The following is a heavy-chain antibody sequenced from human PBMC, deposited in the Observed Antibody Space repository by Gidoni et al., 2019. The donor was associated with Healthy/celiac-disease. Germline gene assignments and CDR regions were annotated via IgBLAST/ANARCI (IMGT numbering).Heavy chain of an antibody. V-gene: IGHV3-23*01. Sequence: EVQLLESGGGLVQPGGSLRLSCAASGFTCSSYAMSWVLQAPGKGLDWVSAISGSGGSTYYADSVKGRCTISRDNAKNTLYQQKNSLRADDTAVYYCAKDVGHYGDFGKFDYWGQGTLVTVSS. D-gene: IGHD4-17*01. J-gene: IGHJ4*02. CDR2: ISGSGGST. CDR1: GFTCSSYA. CDR3: AKDVGHYGDFGKFDY.